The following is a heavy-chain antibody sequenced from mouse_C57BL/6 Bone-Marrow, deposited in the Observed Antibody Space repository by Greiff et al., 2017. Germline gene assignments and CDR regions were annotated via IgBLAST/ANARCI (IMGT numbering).Heavy chain of an antibody. CDR2: FHPYNDDT. J-gene: IGHJ2*01. Sequence: VQLQQSGAELVKPGASVKMSCKASGYTFTTYPIEWMKPNHGKSLAWIGNFHPYNDDTKYNEKFKGKATLTVAKSSNTVYLAHSRLTSYDTAVYYCARSSTFFYYFDYGGQGTTLTVSS. V-gene: IGHV1-47*01. CDR3: ARSSTFFYYFDY. CDR1: GYTFTTYP. D-gene: IGHD5-1*01.